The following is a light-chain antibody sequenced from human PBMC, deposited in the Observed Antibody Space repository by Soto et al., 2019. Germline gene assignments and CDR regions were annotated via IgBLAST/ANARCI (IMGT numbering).Light chain of an antibody. V-gene: IGKV1-5*01. J-gene: IGKJ1*01. CDR2: DAY. Sequence: DIQMTQSPSTLAAAVGDRVTITFRASQSVSGWLAWYNQKPGEAPKLLIYDAYALPRGVKSRFSGSGSGTKFTLTIASLQPDDFATYYCKKYETFSGTFGTGTTGDI. CDR3: KKYETFSGT. CDR1: QSVSGW.